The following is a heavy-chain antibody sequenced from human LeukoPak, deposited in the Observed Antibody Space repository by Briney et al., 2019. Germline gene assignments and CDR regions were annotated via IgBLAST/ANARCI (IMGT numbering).Heavy chain of an antibody. CDR1: GYTFTSYY. D-gene: IGHD5-18*01. CDR2: INPSGGST. V-gene: IGHV1-46*01. Sequence: GASVKVSCKASGYTFTSYYMHWVRQAPGQGLEWMGIINPSGGSTSYAQKFQGRVTMTRDTSTSTVYMELSSLRSEDTAVYYCARDLTDAPGDSYGFVDYWGQGTLVIVSS. J-gene: IGHJ4*02. CDR3: ARDLTDAPGDSYGFVDY.